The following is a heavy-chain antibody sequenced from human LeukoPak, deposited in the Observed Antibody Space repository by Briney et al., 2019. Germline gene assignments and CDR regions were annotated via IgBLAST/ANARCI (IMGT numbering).Heavy chain of an antibody. CDR2: LFFGGST. V-gene: IGHV4-59*01. J-gene: IGHJ4*02. CDR1: GASISTYY. D-gene: IGHD5-18*01. CDR3: ARGGSRTYTAMVSDY. Sequence: SETLSLTCTVSGASISTYYWSWIRQPPGKGLEWIGYLFFGGSTNYNPSLKSRVTISSDTSKNQFSLKLSSVTAADTAVYYCARGGSRTYTAMVSDYWGQGTLVTASS.